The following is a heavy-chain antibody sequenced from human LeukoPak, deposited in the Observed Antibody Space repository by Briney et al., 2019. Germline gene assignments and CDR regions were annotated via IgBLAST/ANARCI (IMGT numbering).Heavy chain of an antibody. CDR3: AREEAVALYYYYYMDV. D-gene: IGHD6-19*01. V-gene: IGHV3-21*01. Sequence: GGSLRLSCAASGFTFSSYSMNWVRQAPGKGLEWVSSISSSSSYIYYADSVKGRFTISRDNAKNSLYLQMNSLRAEDTAVYYCAREEAVALYYYYYMDVWGKGTTVTVSS. J-gene: IGHJ6*03. CDR2: ISSSSSYI. CDR1: GFTFSSYS.